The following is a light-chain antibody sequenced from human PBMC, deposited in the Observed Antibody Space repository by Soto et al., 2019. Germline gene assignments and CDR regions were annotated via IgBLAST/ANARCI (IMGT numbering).Light chain of an antibody. V-gene: IGLV2-23*01. J-gene: IGLJ2*01. CDR3: SSYAGSNTYVV. CDR2: EDT. Sequence: QSALTQPASVSGSPGQSITISCTGTSSDVVSYNLVSWDQQHPGKAPKLMIYEDTKRPSGVSNRFSGSKSGNTASLTISGLQAEDEAYYYCSSYAGSNTYVVFGGGTKLTVL. CDR1: SSDVVSYNL.